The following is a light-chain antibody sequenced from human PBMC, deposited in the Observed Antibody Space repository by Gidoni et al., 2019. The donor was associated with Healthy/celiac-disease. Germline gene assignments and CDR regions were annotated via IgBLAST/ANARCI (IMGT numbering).Light chain of an antibody. CDR3: AAWDDSLNGWV. J-gene: IGLJ3*02. Sequence: QSVLTQPPYASGTPGQRVTISCSGISSNIGSNTVNWYQQRPGTAPKLLIYSNNQRPSGVPDRFSGSKSGTSASMAISGLQSEDEADYYCAAWDDSLNGWVFGGGTKLTVL. V-gene: IGLV1-44*01. CDR2: SNN. CDR1: SSNIGSNT.